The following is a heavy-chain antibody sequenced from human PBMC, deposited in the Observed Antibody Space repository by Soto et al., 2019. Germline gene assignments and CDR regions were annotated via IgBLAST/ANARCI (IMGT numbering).Heavy chain of an antibody. CDR2: IYYSGST. CDR1: GGSISSSSYY. V-gene: IGHV4-39*01. J-gene: IGHJ5*02. Sequence: QLQLQESGPGLVKPSETLSLTCTVSGGSISSSSYYWGWIRQPPGKGLEWIGSIYYSGSTYYNPSLKRRVTISVDTSKTQFSLKLSSVTAADTAVYYCARQEYYYDSSGITSPWGQGTLVTVSS. CDR3: ARQEYYYDSSGITSP. D-gene: IGHD3-22*01.